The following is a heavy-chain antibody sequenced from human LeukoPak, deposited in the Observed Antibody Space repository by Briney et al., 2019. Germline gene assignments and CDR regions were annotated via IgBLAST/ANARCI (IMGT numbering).Heavy chain of an antibody. CDR1: GFTFSSYW. V-gene: IGHV3-66*01. CDR3: ARVLAGYYDSSGYYRTTYYFDY. CDR2: IYSGGST. Sequence: GGSLRLSCAASGFTFSSYWMSWVRQAPGKGLEWVSVIYSGGSTYYADSVKGRFTISRDNSKNTLYLQMNSLRAEDTAVYYCARVLAGYYDSSGYYRTTYYFDYWGQGTLVTVSS. D-gene: IGHD3-22*01. J-gene: IGHJ4*02.